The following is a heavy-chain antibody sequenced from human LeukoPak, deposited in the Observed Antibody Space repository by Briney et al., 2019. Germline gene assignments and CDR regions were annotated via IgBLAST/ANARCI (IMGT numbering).Heavy chain of an antibody. CDR1: GFTFSSYA. D-gene: IGHD2-2*01. J-gene: IGHJ5*02. CDR3: ARDLRPAEGSNWFDP. CDR2: ISSNGGST. Sequence: GGSLRLSCAASGFTFSSYAMHWVRQAPGKGLEYVSAISSNGGSTYYANSVKGRFTISRDNSKNTLYLQMGSLRAEDMAVYYCARDLRPAEGSNWFDPWGQGTLVTVSP. V-gene: IGHV3-64*01.